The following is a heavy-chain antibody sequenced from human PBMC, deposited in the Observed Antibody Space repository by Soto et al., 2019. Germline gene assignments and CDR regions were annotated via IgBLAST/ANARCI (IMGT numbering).Heavy chain of an antibody. Sequence: QVQLVQSGAEVKKPGASVKVSCKASGYTFTGYYMHWVRQAPGQGLEWMGWINPNSGGTNYAQKFQGRVTMTRDTSISTAYMELSRLRSDDTSVYYCARVKSPTMLVRGSFDIWGQGTMVTFSS. V-gene: IGHV1-2*02. D-gene: IGHD1-26*01. J-gene: IGHJ3*02. CDR1: GYTFTGYY. CDR2: INPNSGGT. CDR3: ARVKSPTMLVRGSFDI.